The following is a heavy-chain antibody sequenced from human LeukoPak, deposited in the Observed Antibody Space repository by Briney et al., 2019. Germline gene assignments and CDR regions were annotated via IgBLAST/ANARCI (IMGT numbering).Heavy chain of an antibody. Sequence: PGGSPRLSCAASGFTFSSYAMSWVRQAPGKGLEWVSVISGSGAGTYYAASVKGRFTISRDNSKNMLYLQMNSLRAEDTAVYYCAKDRRDGYNYLDYWGQGTLVTVSS. CDR1: GFTFSSYA. J-gene: IGHJ4*02. CDR2: ISGSGAGT. D-gene: IGHD5-24*01. V-gene: IGHV3-23*01. CDR3: AKDRRDGYNYLDY.